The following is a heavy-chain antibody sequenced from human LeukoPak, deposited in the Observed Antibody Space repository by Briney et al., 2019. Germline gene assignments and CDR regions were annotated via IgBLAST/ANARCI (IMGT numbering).Heavy chain of an antibody. CDR2: ISYDGSNK. CDR1: GFTFSSYA. CDR3: ARVHYDFWSGYYYFDY. D-gene: IGHD3-3*01. Sequence: GGSLRLSCAASGFTFSSYAMHWVRQAPGKGLEWVAVISYDGSNKYYADSVKGRFTISRDNSKNTLYLQMNSLRAEDTAVYYCARVHYDFWSGYYYFDYWGQGTLVTVSS. V-gene: IGHV3-30-3*01. J-gene: IGHJ4*02.